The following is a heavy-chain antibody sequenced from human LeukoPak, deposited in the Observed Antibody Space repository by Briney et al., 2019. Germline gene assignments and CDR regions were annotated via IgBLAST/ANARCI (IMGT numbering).Heavy chain of an antibody. D-gene: IGHD3-10*01. J-gene: IGHJ6*03. Sequence: GASVKVSCKASGYTFTRYYMHWVRQAPGQGLEWMGIINPSGGRTTYAQKFQGRVTMTRDMSTSTVYMEMSSVRSEDTAVYYCARDRDDDHGSGTYPTGYMDVWGQGTTVTVSS. CDR1: GYTFTRYY. CDR3: ARDRDDDHGSGTYPTGYMDV. V-gene: IGHV1-46*01. CDR2: INPSGGRT.